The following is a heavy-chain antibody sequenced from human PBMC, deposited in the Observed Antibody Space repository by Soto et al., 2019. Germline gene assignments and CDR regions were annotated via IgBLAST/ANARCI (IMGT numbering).Heavy chain of an antibody. CDR3: TTGHQVIAPQ. J-gene: IGHJ4*02. CDR1: GFTFGNAG. V-gene: IGHV3-15*07. D-gene: IGHD2-21*01. Sequence: EVQLVESGGGFVKPGGSLRLSCAASGFTFGNAGMNWVRQAPGKGLEWVGRIKTNSDGGTTDYAAPVKGRFTISRDDSKAMMYLQMNSLRTEDTAVYYCTTGHQVIAPQWGQGTLVTVSS. CDR2: IKTNSDGGTT.